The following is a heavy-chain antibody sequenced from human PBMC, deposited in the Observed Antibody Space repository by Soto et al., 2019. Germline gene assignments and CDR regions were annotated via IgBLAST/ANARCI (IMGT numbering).Heavy chain of an antibody. D-gene: IGHD3-9*01. CDR2: INPNSGGT. V-gene: IGHV1-2*04. J-gene: IGHJ5*02. Sequence: GASVKVSCKASGYTFTGYCMHWVRQAPGQGLEWMGWINPNSGGTNYAQKFQGWVTMTRDTSISTAYMELSRLRSDDTAVYYCARALTRTLRYFDWKRDWFDPWGQGTLVTVSS. CDR3: ARALTRTLRYFDWKRDWFDP. CDR1: GYTFTGYC.